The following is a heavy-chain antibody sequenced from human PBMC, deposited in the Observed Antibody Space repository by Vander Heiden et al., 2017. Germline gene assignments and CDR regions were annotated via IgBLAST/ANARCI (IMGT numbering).Heavy chain of an antibody. CDR2: IKSKTDGGTT. CDR3: TTELMVYAISAY. J-gene: IGHJ4*02. V-gene: IGHV3-15*01. Sequence: EVQLVESGGGLVKPGGSLRLSCAASGFTFSNAWMSWVRQAPGKGLEWVGRIKSKTDGGTTDYAAPVKGRFTISRDESKNTLYLQMNSLKTEDTAVYYCTTELMVYAISAYWGQGTLVTVSS. CDR1: GFTFSNAW. D-gene: IGHD2-8*01.